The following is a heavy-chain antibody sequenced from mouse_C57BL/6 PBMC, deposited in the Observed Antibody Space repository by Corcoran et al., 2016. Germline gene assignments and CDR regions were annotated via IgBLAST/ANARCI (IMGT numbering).Heavy chain of an antibody. CDR1: GYTFTDYY. J-gene: IGHJ3*01. Sequence: EVQLQQSGPVLVKPGASVKMSCKASGYTFTDYYMNWVKQSHGKSLEWIGVINPYNGGTSYNQKFKGKATLTVDKYSSTAYMELNSLTSEDSTVYYCARSTRNYPFAYWGQGTLVTVSA. V-gene: IGHV1-19*01. CDR3: ARSTRNYPFAY. D-gene: IGHD2-1*01. CDR2: INPYNGGT.